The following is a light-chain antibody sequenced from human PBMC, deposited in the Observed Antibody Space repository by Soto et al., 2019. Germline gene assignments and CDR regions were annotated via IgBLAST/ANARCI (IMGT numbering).Light chain of an antibody. CDR3: QQYGSSPLMYT. V-gene: IGKV3-20*01. CDR2: GAS. Sequence: EIVLTQSPGTLSLSPGERVTLSCRASQSVSSNYLTWYQQKPGQAPRLLIYGASSRATGIPDRFSGSGSGTDFTLTISRLEPEDFAVYYCQQYGSSPLMYTFGPGTKLEIK. CDR1: QSVSSNY. J-gene: IGKJ2*01.